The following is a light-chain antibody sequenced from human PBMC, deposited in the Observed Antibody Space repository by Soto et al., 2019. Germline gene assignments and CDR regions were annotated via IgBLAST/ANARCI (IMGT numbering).Light chain of an antibody. Sequence: DIQMTQSPSTLSASVGDRVTITCRASQSISTWLAWYQQKPGKAPKFLIHDASSLESGVPSRFSGSGSETEFTLTISSLQPDDFATYYCHQYNNYPWTFGQGTKVDIK. CDR2: DAS. CDR3: HQYNNYPWT. J-gene: IGKJ1*01. CDR1: QSISTW. V-gene: IGKV1-5*01.